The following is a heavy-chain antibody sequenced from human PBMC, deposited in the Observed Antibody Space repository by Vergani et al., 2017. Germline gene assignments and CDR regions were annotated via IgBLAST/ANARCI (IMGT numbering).Heavy chain of an antibody. CDR3: ARGGYCSSTSCDTGGDFDY. CDR1: GGSISSGGYF. V-gene: IGHV4-31*03. D-gene: IGHD2-2*02. J-gene: IGHJ4*02. Sequence: QVQLQESGPGLVKPSQTLSLTCTVSGGSISSGGYFWSWIRQHPGKGLEWIGEINHSGSTNYNPSLKSRVTISVDTSKNQFSLKLSSVPAADTAVYYGARGGYCSSTSCDTGGDFDYWGQGTLVTVSS. CDR2: INHSGST.